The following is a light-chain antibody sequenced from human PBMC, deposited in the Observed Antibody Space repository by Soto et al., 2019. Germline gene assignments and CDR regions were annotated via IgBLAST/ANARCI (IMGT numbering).Light chain of an antibody. J-gene: IGKJ4*01. CDR2: EAS. CDR3: HQYYGSPPT. V-gene: IGKV4-1*01. CDR1: KSLLYRSNNKNY. Sequence: DIVMTQSPDSLTVSLGERATINCKSSKSLLYRSNNKNYVGWYQQKLGQPPQLLISEASTRESGVPDRISGSGSGADFTLTISSLQAEDVAVYYCHQYYGSPPTFGGGTKVEIK.